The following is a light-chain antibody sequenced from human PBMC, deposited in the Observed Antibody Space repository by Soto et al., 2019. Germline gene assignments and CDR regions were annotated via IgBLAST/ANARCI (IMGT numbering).Light chain of an antibody. CDR2: WAS. CDR3: QQYYSTPQT. J-gene: IGKJ1*01. V-gene: IGKV4-1*01. CDR1: QSVLYSSNNKNY. Sequence: DIVMTQSPDSLAVSLGERATINCKSSQSVLYSSNNKNYLAWYQQKPGQPPKLLIYWASTRESGVPDRFSGSRSATDISRTISSLQAEDVAVYYCQQYYSTPQTFGQEAKVEVK.